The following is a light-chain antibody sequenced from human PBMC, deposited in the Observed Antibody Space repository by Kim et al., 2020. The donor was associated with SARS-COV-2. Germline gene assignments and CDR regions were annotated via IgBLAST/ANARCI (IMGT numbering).Light chain of an antibody. J-gene: IGKJ2*01. CDR3: QQSYELPPT. V-gene: IGKV1-39*01. CDR2: AAS. CDR1: QSISTY. Sequence: DIQMTQSPSSLSASVGDRVTITCRASQSISTYLNWYQQKPGEAPKLLMYAASSFQSGVPSRFSGRGSGTDFTLTITGLQPEDSATYYCQQSYELPPTFGQGTKLEIK.